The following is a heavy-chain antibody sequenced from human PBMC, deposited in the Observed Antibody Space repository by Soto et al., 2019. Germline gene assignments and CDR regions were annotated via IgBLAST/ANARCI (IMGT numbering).Heavy chain of an antibody. Sequence: GGSLRLSCGASGFSFSSHGMHWVRQAPGKGLEWVAVIWFDGKNKYYADSVKGRFTISRDNSKNTLYLQMNSLRAEDTAVYYCARDYHYDSSGCLDYWGQGSLVTVSS. D-gene: IGHD3-22*01. CDR2: IWFDGKNK. CDR1: GFSFSSHG. CDR3: ARDYHYDSSGCLDY. V-gene: IGHV3-33*01. J-gene: IGHJ4*02.